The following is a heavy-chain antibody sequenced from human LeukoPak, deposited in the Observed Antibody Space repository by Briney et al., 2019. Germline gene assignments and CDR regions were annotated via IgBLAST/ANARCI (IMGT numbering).Heavy chain of an antibody. CDR2: IKSKTDGGTT. D-gene: IGHD3-22*01. CDR3: TTAPYYYDSSGYLADY. J-gene: IGHJ4*02. V-gene: IGHV3-15*01. CDR1: GFTFSNAW. Sequence: NPGGSLRLSCAASGFTFSNAWMSWVRQATGKGLEWVGRIKSKTDGGTTDYAAAVKGRFTISRDDSKNTLYLQMNSLKTEDTAVYYCTTAPYYYDSSGYLADYWGQGTLVTVSS.